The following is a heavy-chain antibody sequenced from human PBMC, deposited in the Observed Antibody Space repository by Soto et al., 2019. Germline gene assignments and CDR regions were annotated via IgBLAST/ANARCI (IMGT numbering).Heavy chain of an antibody. Sequence: SGPTLVNPTETLTLTCTVSGFSLSNARMGVSWIRQPPGKALEWLAHIFSNDEKSYSTSLKSRLTISKDTSKSQVVLTMTNMDPVDTATYYCARMYFRTWGPRYSSGWYYFDYWGQGTLVTVSS. CDR3: ARMYFRTWGPRYSSGWYYFDY. V-gene: IGHV2-26*01. CDR2: IFSNDEK. CDR1: GFSLSNARMG. J-gene: IGHJ4*02. D-gene: IGHD6-19*01.